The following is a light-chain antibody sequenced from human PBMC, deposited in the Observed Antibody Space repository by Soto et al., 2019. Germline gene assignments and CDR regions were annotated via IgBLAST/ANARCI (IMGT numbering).Light chain of an antibody. CDR1: SSDVGGYDY. J-gene: IGLJ1*01. CDR3: SSYAGGGIYV. CDR2: DGN. V-gene: IGLV2-11*01. Sequence: QSALTQPRSVSGSPGQSVTISCTGTSSDVGGYDYVSWYQQPPGKAPKVMIYDGNKRPSGVPDRFSGSKSGNTASLTISGLQAEDEADYYCSSYAGGGIYVFGTGTKVTVL.